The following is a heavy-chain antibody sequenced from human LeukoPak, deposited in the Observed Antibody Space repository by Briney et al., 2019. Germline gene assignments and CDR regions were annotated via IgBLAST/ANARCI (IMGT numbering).Heavy chain of an antibody. D-gene: IGHD3-9*01. V-gene: IGHV3-11*01. CDR3: ARSIGLTGGGVDV. J-gene: IGHJ6*02. CDR1: GFTSSDYN. CDR2: ITNGGSTI. Sequence: GGSLRLSCAASGFTSSDYNMNWVRQAPGKGLEWVSYITNGGSTIRHADSVKGRFTISRDNAKKTLYLQMNSLRAEDTAVYYCARSIGLTGGGVDVWGQGTTVTVSS.